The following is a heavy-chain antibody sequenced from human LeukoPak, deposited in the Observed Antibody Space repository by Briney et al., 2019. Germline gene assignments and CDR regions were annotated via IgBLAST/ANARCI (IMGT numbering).Heavy chain of an antibody. J-gene: IGHJ6*02. V-gene: IGHV3-23*01. Sequence: GGSLRLSCAASGFTFNTYAMSWVRQAPGKGLEWVSATSGSGASTYYADAVKGRLTISRDNSKNTLYLQMNSLSAAATAVYYCTKGPDSSGYGYYYGMVVWGQGTTATVSS. D-gene: IGHD3-22*01. CDR2: TSGSGAST. CDR1: GFTFNTYA. CDR3: TKGPDSSGYGYYYGMVV.